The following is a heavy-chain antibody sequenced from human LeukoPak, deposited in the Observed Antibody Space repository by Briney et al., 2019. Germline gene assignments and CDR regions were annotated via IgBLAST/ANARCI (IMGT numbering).Heavy chain of an antibody. CDR1: GGSFSGYY. CDR3: ARAWYSSNYFDY. CDR2: INHSGST. D-gene: IGHD6-19*01. V-gene: IGHV4-34*01. J-gene: IGHJ4*02. Sequence: PSQTLSLTCAVYGGSFSGYYWSWIRQPPGKGLEWIGEINHSGSTNYNPSLKSRVTISVDTSKNQFSLKLSSVTAADTAVYYCARAWYSSNYFDYWGQGTLVTVSS.